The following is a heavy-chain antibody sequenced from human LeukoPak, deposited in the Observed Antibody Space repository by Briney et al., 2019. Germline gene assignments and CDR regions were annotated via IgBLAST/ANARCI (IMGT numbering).Heavy chain of an antibody. V-gene: IGHV3-53*01. CDR1: GLTVNSNY. J-gene: IGHJ4*02. D-gene: IGHD5-24*01. CDR3: ARALLVRNGYNYSPNYFDY. Sequence: GGSLRLSCAASGLTVNSNYMNCVRQAPGKGLQWVSVIYSGGTTYYADSVKGRFTISRDNSKNTLYLQMNSLRAEDTAVYYCARALLVRNGYNYSPNYFDYWGQGTLVTVSS. CDR2: IYSGGTT.